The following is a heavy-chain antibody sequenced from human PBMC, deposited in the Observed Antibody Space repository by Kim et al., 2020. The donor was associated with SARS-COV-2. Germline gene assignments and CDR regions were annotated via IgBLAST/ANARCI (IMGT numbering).Heavy chain of an antibody. Sequence: ASVKVSCKASGYTFTGYYMHWVRQAPGQGLEWMGWINPNSGGTNYAQKFQGWVTMTRDTSINTAYMELSRLRSDDTPVYYCARGPYYYDSSSYYLYWGQGTLVTVSS. CDR2: INPNSGGT. CDR1: GYTFTGYY. D-gene: IGHD3-22*01. CDR3: ARGPYYYDSSSYYLY. V-gene: IGHV1-2*04. J-gene: IGHJ4*02.